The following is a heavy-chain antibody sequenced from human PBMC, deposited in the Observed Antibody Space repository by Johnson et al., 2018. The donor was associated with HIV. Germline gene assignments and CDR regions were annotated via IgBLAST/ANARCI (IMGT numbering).Heavy chain of an antibody. D-gene: IGHD2-15*01. CDR2: IAASGDST. V-gene: IGHV3-NL1*01. J-gene: IGHJ3*02. CDR1: GFTFSSYT. CDR3: AKEGSSSPWAFDI. Sequence: QVQLVESGGGVVQPGRSLRLSCAASGFTFSSYTIHWVRQAPGKGLEWVSLIAASGDSTYYADSVRGRFTISRDNSKNTLYLQMNNLRPEDTALYYCAKEGSSSPWAFDIWGQGTMVTVSS.